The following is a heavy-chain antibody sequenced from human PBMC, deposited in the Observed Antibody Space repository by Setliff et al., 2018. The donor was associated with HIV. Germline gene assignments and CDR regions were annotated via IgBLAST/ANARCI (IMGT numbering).Heavy chain of an antibody. J-gene: IGHJ6*03. V-gene: IGHV3-74*01. CDR3: VKDEEYIGVVSATMNMPGYYHYYYMDV. D-gene: IGHD2-2*01. CDR1: GLTFSNYW. Sequence: PGGSLRLSCAASGLTFSNYWMHWVRQAPGKGLEWVSRIDSDGSDTNYADSVRGRFTISRDNAKNTVYLQLTSLRAEDTAVYYCVKDEEYIGVVSATMNMPGYYHYYYMDVWGKGSTVTVSS. CDR2: IDSDGSDT.